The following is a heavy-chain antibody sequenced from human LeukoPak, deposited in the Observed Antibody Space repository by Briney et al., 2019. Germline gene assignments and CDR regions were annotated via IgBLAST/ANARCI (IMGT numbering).Heavy chain of an antibody. CDR3: ARDKKGWYVPFDY. V-gene: IGHV1-3*01. CDR2: INAGNGNT. Sequence: ASVKVSCKASGYTFTSYAMHWVRQAPGQRLEWMGWINAGNGNTKYSQKFQGRVTITRDTSASTAYMELSSLRSEDTAVYYCARDKKGWYVPFDYWGQGTLVTVSS. D-gene: IGHD6-19*01. J-gene: IGHJ4*02. CDR1: GYTFTSYA.